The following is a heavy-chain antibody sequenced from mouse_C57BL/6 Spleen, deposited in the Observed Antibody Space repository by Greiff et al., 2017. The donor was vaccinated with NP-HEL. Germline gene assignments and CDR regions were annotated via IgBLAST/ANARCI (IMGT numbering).Heavy chain of an antibody. V-gene: IGHV1-53*01. CDR1: GYTFTSYW. J-gene: IGHJ1*03. D-gene: IGHD1-1*02. Sequence: VQLQQSGTELVKPGASVKLSCKASGYTFTSYWMHWVKQRPGQGLEWIGNINPSNGGTNYNEKFKSKATLTVDKSSSTAYMQLSSLTSEDSAVYYCAREGTMATAGYWYFDVWGTGTTVTVSS. CDR2: INPSNGGT. CDR3: AREGTMATAGYWYFDV.